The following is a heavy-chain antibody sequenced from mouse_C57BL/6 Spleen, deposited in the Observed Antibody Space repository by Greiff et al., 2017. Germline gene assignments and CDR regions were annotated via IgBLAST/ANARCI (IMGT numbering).Heavy chain of an antibody. V-gene: IGHV1-69*01. D-gene: IGHD3-2*02. CDR1: GYTFTSYW. CDR3: ARPSSGYLAY. CDR2: IDPSDSYT. J-gene: IGHJ3*01. Sequence: QVQLQQPGAELVMPGASVKLSCKASGYTFTSYWMHWVKQRPGQGLEWIGEIDPSDSYTNYNQKFKGKSTLTVDKSSSTAYMQLSSLTSEDSAVYYCARPSSGYLAYWGQGTLVTVSA.